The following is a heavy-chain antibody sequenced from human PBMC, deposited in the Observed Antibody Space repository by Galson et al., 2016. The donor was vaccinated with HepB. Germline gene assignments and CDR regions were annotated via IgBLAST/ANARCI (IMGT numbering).Heavy chain of an antibody. J-gene: IGHJ4*02. CDR2: INPSGGST. CDR1: GYTFTSYN. Sequence: SVKVSCKASGYTFTSYNVHWVRQAPGQGLEWMGIINPSGGSTSYAQKFQGRVTMTRDTSTSTVYMELSSLRFEDTAVYYCAADARAMTVKWWGQGTLVTVSS. CDR3: AADARAMTVKW. V-gene: IGHV1-46*01. D-gene: IGHD2-21*02.